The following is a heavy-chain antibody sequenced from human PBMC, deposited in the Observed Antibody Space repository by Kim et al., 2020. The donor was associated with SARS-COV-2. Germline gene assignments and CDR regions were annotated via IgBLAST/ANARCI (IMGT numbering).Heavy chain of an antibody. CDR3: ERHPMTGIGGRGSFDS. CDR1: GGSISRSNSH. J-gene: IGHJ5*01. V-gene: IGHV4-39*01. CDR2: VYYSGST. Sequence: SESLSLTCTVSGGSISRSNSHWGWIRQPPGKGLEWIGSVYYSGSTFYNPSLKSRVTISVDTSENQLSLKLSSVTAADTAEYHCERHPMTGIGGRGSFDS. D-gene: IGHD1-1*01.